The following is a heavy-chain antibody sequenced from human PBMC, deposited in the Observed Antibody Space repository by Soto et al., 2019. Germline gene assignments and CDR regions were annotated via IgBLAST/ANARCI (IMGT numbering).Heavy chain of an antibody. CDR1: GFTFSSYA. CDR3: AKGLPGYPVGNNWFDP. D-gene: IGHD5-12*01. J-gene: IGHJ5*02. Sequence: PGGSLRLSCAASGFTFSSYAMSWVRQAPGKGLEWVSAISGSGGSTYYADSVKGRFTISRDNSKNTLYLQMNSLRAEDTAVYYCAKGLPGYPVGNNWFDPWGQGTLVTVSS. CDR2: ISGSGGST. V-gene: IGHV3-23*01.